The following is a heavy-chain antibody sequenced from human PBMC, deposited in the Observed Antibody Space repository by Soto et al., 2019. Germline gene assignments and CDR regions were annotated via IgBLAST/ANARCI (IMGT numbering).Heavy chain of an antibody. D-gene: IGHD3-16*01. CDR1: GFTFNGSA. Sequence: EVQLVESGGGLVQPGGSLKLSCAASGFTFNGSAMHWVRQASGKGLEWVGRIRSKGNSYATAYAASVEGRFTISRDDSKNTAYLQMSSLKTEDTAVYYCTRHLADYWGRGTLVTVSS. J-gene: IGHJ4*02. CDR2: IRSKGNSYAT. CDR3: TRHLADY. V-gene: IGHV3-73*01.